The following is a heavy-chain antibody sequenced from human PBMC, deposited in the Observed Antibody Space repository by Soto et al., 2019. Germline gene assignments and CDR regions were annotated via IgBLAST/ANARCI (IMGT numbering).Heavy chain of an antibody. J-gene: IGHJ5*02. CDR3: ARLEWLSLAAWFDP. CDR2: IYPDDSDT. V-gene: IGHV5-51*01. D-gene: IGHD3-3*01. Sequence: PGESLTISCKVSGYSFTNDWIGWVRQMPGKGLEWMGMIYPDDSDTKYSPSFQGQVTFSADKSINTAYLQWSSLKASDTAIYYCARLEWLSLAAWFDPWGQGTLVTVSS. CDR1: GYSFTNDW.